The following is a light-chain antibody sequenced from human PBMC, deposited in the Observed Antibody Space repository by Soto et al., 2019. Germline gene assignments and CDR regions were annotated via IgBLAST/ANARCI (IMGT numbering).Light chain of an antibody. Sequence: EILLTQSPGTLSLSRGERATLSCRASQSVSATYLAWYQQKPGQAPRLVIYEASSRATGIPARFGGSGSGTEFTLTISSLQSEDFAVYYCQQYNKWPLTFGGGTKVDIK. J-gene: IGKJ4*01. CDR1: QSVSATY. V-gene: IGKV3D-15*01. CDR3: QQYNKWPLT. CDR2: EAS.